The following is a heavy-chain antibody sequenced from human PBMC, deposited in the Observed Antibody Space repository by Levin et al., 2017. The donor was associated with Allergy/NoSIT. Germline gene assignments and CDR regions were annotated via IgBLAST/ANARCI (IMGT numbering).Heavy chain of an antibody. CDR1: GFTFSSYE. D-gene: IGHD1-26*01. J-gene: IGHJ6*02. V-gene: IGHV3-48*03. Sequence: GGSLRLSCAASGFTFSSYEMNWVRQAPGKGLEWVSYISSSGSTIYYADSVKGRFTISRDNAKNSLYLQMNSLRAEDTAVYYCFSGSSIYYDYGMDVWGQGTTVTVSS. CDR3: FSGSSIYYDYGMDV. CDR2: ISSSGSTI.